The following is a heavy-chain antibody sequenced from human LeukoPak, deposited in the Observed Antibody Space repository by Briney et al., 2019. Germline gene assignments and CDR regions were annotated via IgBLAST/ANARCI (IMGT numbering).Heavy chain of an antibody. CDR2: INHSGST. D-gene: IGHD3-10*01. CDR1: GGSFSGYY. Sequence: SETLSLTCAVYGGSFSGYYWSRIRQPPGKGLEWIGEINHSGSTNYNPSLKSRVTISVDTSKNQFSLKLSSVTAADTAVYYCARGPPITMVRGVMAARFDYWGQGTLVTVSS. CDR3: ARGPPITMVRGVMAARFDY. J-gene: IGHJ4*02. V-gene: IGHV4-34*01.